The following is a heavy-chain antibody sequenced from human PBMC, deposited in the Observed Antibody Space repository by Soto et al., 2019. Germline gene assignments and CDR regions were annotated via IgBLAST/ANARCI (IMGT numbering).Heavy chain of an antibody. Sequence: QVQLVQSGTEVKKPGASVRISCKAAGYSFLSYFVQWVRQAPGQGPEWMGIIDPSSGSTTYAQNFQDRXTXTXDXXTSTVYMEVNSLRSEDKAVYYCARGPPTGGYAMDVWGQGTTVIVSS. CDR1: GYSFLSYF. CDR3: ARGPPTGGYAMDV. D-gene: IGHD1-1*01. V-gene: IGHV1-46*01. CDR2: IDPSSGST. J-gene: IGHJ6*02.